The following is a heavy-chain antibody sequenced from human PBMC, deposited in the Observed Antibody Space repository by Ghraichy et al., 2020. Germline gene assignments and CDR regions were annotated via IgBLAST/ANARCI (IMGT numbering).Heavy chain of an antibody. J-gene: IGHJ4*02. V-gene: IGHV3-7*03. CDR3: AREGTAAAGPNFDK. CDR2: INAGGSAT. Sequence: GGSPRLSCAASRFRFSDHWMTWVRQAPGRGLEWVASINAGGSATTYGDNVRGRFTISRDNAKSSLFLQMSSLSAEDTAVYYCAREGTAAAGPNFDKWGQGILVSVSA. D-gene: IGHD6-19*01. CDR1: RFRFSDHW.